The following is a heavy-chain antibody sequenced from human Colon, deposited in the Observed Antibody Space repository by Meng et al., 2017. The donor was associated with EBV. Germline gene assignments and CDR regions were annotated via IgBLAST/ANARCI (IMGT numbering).Heavy chain of an antibody. CDR1: GFIFSSYG. V-gene: IGHV3-33*01. J-gene: IGHJ1*01. Sequence: QVQLVESGXGVVQPGRXLSLSCAASGFIFSSYGMHWVRQAPGKGLEWVAVIWYDGSNKYYADSVKGRFTISRDNSTLYLQMNSLRVEDTAVYYCARAPSLNCGGDCFSRYFQHWGQGTLVTVSS. D-gene: IGHD2-21*01. CDR2: IWYDGSNK. CDR3: ARAPSLNCGGDCFSRYFQH.